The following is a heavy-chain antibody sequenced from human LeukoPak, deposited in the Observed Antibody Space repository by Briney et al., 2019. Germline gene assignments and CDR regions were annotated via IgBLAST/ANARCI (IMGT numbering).Heavy chain of an antibody. Sequence: GESLKISCKGSGYSFTSYWIGWVRQMPGKGLEWMGIIYPGDSDTRYSPSFQGQVTISADKSISTAYLQWSSLKASDTAMYYCARRRVAAGTGYYFDYWGQGTLVTVSS. CDR1: GYSFTSYW. CDR3: ARRRVAAGTGYYFDY. J-gene: IGHJ4*02. D-gene: IGHD6-13*01. CDR2: IYPGDSDT. V-gene: IGHV5-51*01.